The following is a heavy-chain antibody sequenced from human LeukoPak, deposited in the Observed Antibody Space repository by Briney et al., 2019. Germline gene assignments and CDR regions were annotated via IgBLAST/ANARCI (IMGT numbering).Heavy chain of an antibody. Sequence: ASVKVSCKASGGTFSSYAISWVRQAPGQGLEWTGGIIPIFGTANYAQKFQGRVTITTDESTSTAYMELSSLRSEDTAVYYCAREDPSGSFYFDYWGQGTLVTVSS. J-gene: IGHJ4*02. D-gene: IGHD1-26*01. CDR2: IIPIFGTA. CDR3: AREDPSGSFYFDY. CDR1: GGTFSSYA. V-gene: IGHV1-69*05.